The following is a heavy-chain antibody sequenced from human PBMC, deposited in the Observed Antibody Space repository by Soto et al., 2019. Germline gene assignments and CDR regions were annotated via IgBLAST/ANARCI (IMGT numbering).Heavy chain of an antibody. J-gene: IGHJ3*02. Sequence: ASVKVSCKASGGTLSSYAISWVRQAPGQGLEWMGGIIPIFGTANYAQKFQGRVTITADESTSTAYMELSSLRSEDTAVYYCARDFPGVDPERDYYDSSGYKGDAFDIWGQGTMVTVSS. CDR1: GGTLSSYA. CDR3: ARDFPGVDPERDYYDSSGYKGDAFDI. V-gene: IGHV1-69*13. D-gene: IGHD3-22*01. CDR2: IIPIFGTA.